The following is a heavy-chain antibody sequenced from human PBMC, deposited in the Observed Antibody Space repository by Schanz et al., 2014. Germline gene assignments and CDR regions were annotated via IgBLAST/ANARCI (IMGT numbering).Heavy chain of an antibody. CDR1: GFTFSSYW. Sequence: EVQLVESGGGLVQPGGSLRLSCAASGFTFSSYWMHWVRQVPGKGLVWVSSISSGGGSTYYADSVKGRFTISRDNSKNTLYLQMTSLRAEDTAVYYCARDHTTESYYSAGPPIDYWGQGTLLTVSS. D-gene: IGHD1-26*01. J-gene: IGHJ4*02. CDR3: ARDHTTESYYSAGPPIDY. V-gene: IGHV3-74*01. CDR2: ISSGGGST.